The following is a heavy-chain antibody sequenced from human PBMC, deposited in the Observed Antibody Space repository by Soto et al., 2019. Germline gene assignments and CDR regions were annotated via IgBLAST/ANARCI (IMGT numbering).Heavy chain of an antibody. CDR3: AKGLRSSSWYVDY. V-gene: IGHV3-30*18. D-gene: IGHD6-13*01. Sequence: QVQLVESGGGVVQPGRSLRLSCAASGFTFSSYGMHWVRQAPGKGLEWVAVISYDGSNKYYADSVKGRFTISRDNSKNTLYLQMNSRRAEDTAVYYCAKGLRSSSWYVDYWGQGTLVTVSS. J-gene: IGHJ4*02. CDR2: ISYDGSNK. CDR1: GFTFSSYG.